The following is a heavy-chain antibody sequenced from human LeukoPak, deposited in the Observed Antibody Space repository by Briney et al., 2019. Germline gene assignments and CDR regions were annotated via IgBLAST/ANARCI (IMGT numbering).Heavy chain of an antibody. D-gene: IGHD5-18*01. Sequence: GGSLGLSCAASGFTFSSYAMHWVRQAPGKGLEWVAVISYDGSNKYYADSVKGRFTISRDNSKNTLYLQMNSLRAEDTAVYYCAIAWGRGHSYGYGGEYYYYGIDVWGQKTTVTLSS. CDR2: ISYDGSNK. CDR1: GFTFSSYA. J-gene: IGHJ6*02. V-gene: IGHV3-30-3*01. CDR3: AIAWGRGHSYGYGGEYYYYGIDV.